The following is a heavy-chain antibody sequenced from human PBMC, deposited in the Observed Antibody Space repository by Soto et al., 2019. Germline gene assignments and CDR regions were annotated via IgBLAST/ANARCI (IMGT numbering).Heavy chain of an antibody. J-gene: IGHJ4*02. D-gene: IGHD1-20*01. CDR3: ARDSRGNWNQEFDY. V-gene: IGHV1-18*01. Sequence: VKFSCKASGYTFTSYGISWVRQAPGHGLEWMGWISAYNGNTNYAQKLQGRVTMTTDTSTSTAYMELRSLRSDDTAVYYCARDSRGNWNQEFDYWGQGTLVTSPQ. CDR2: ISAYNGNT. CDR1: GYTFTSYG.